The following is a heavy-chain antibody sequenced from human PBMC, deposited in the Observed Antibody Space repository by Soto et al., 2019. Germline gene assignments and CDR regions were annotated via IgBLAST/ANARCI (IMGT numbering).Heavy chain of an antibody. Sequence: SLRLSCAASGFTFDDYAMHWVRQAPGKGLEWVSGISWNSGSIGYADSVKGRFTISRDNAKNSLYLQMNSLRAEDTALYYCAKAATMVRGAAYYYGMDVWGQGTTVTVSS. CDR1: GFTFDDYA. CDR2: ISWNSGSI. CDR3: AKAATMVRGAAYYYGMDV. J-gene: IGHJ6*02. D-gene: IGHD3-10*01. V-gene: IGHV3-9*01.